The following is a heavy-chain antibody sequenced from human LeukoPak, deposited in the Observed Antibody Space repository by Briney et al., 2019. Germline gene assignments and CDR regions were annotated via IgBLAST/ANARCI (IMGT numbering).Heavy chain of an antibody. D-gene: IGHD4-17*01. CDR1: GYTFTSYG. J-gene: IGHJ4*02. Sequence: SVKVSCKASGYTFTSYGISWVRQAPGQGLEWMGGIIPIFGTANYAQKFQGRVTITADESTSTAYMELSSLRSEDTAVYYCARDRGYGDYAQGGFFDYWGQGTLVTVSS. V-gene: IGHV1-69*13. CDR2: IIPIFGTA. CDR3: ARDRGYGDYAQGGFFDY.